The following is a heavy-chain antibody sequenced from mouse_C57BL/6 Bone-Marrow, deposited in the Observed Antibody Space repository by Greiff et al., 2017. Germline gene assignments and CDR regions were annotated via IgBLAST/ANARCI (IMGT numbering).Heavy chain of an antibody. D-gene: IGHD1-1*01. CDR3: ARESLPVVASGYFDY. J-gene: IGHJ2*01. V-gene: IGHV1-55*01. Sequence: VQLQQPGAELVKPGASVKMSCKASGYTFTSYWITWVKQRPGQGLEWIGDIYPGSGGTNYNEKFKSKATLTVDTSSSTAYMQLSSLTSEDSAVYYCARESLPVVASGYFDYWGQGTTLTVSA. CDR1: GYTFTSYW. CDR2: IYPGSGGT.